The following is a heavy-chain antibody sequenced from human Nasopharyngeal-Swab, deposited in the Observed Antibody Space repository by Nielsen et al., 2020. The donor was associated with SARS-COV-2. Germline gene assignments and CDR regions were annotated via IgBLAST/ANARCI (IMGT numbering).Heavy chain of an antibody. D-gene: IGHD4-17*01. V-gene: IGHV3-33*03. Sequence: GESLKISCSASGFTFSRYGMHWVRQAPGKGLEWVAVIWNDGSKKYYVDSVKGRFTISRDNAKSSLYLQMNSLRAEDTALYYCAKDKNTVTMLGFLDYWGQGILVTVSS. CDR1: GFTFSRYG. J-gene: IGHJ4*02. CDR2: IWNDGSKK. CDR3: AKDKNTVTMLGFLDY.